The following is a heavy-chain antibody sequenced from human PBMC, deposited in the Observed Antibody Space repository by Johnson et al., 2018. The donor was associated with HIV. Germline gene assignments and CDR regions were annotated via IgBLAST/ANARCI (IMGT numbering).Heavy chain of an antibody. Sequence: MQLVESGGGVVQPGRSLRLSCAASGFTFSDYGMHWVRQAPGKGLEWVAVISYDGSNKYYADSVKGRFTISRDNSKNTLYLQMNSLRTEDTAGYYCARPDSGRYRDAFDIWGQGTMVTVSS. V-gene: IGHV3-30*19. CDR2: ISYDGSNK. J-gene: IGHJ3*02. CDR3: ARPDSGRYRDAFDI. CDR1: GFTFSDYG. D-gene: IGHD1-26*01.